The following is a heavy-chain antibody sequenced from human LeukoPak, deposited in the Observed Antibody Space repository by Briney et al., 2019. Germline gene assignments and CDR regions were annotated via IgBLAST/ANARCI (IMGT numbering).Heavy chain of an antibody. CDR3: ARGITMVRGVIKLYYYYYYMDV. J-gene: IGHJ6*03. V-gene: IGHV1-8*01. Sequence: ASVKVSCKASGYTFTSYDINWVRQATGQGLEWMGWMNPNSGNTGYAQKFQGRVTMTRNTSISTAYMELSSLRSEDTAVYYCARGITMVRGVIKLYYYYYYMDVWDKGTTVTVSS. CDR1: GYTFTSYD. CDR2: MNPNSGNT. D-gene: IGHD3-10*01.